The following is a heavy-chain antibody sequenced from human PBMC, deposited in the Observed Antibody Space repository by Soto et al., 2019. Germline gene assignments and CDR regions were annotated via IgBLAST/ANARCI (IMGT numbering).Heavy chain of an antibody. CDR3: AKVPVGATGRFDY. Sequence: EVQLLESGGGLVQPGGSLRLSCAGSGFTFSNYAMSWVRQAPGKGLAWVSAISGSGGSTYYADSVKGRFTISRDNSKNTLYLQMNSLRAEDTALYYCAKVPVGATGRFDYWGQGTLVTCSS. V-gene: IGHV3-23*01. D-gene: IGHD1-26*01. CDR1: GFTFSNYA. J-gene: IGHJ4*02. CDR2: ISGSGGST.